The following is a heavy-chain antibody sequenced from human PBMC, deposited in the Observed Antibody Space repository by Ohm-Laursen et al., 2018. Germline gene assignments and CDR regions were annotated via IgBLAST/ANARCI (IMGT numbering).Heavy chain of an antibody. CDR3: ARVVGSSRHN. CDR2: ISGYNGNT. CDR1: GYTFSNYD. V-gene: IGHV1-18*01. Sequence: ATVKISCKASGYTFSNYDISWVRQAPGQGLEWMGWISGYNGNTYYAQNLQDRFTMTTDTSTSTAYMELSSLRSEDTAVYYCARVVGSSRHNWGQGTLVTVSS. D-gene: IGHD6-13*01. J-gene: IGHJ4*02.